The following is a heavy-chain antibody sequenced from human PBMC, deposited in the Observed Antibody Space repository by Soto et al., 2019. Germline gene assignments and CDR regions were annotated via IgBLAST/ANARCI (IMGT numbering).Heavy chain of an antibody. J-gene: IGHJ4*02. Sequence: ASVKVSCKASGYTFTSYGISWVRQAPGQGLEWMGWIIAYNGKTNYAQKLQGRVTITTDKSTSTAYMELSSLRSEDTAVYYCARDGHDSSGYSFDYWGQGTLVTVSS. CDR1: GYTFTSYG. CDR3: ARDGHDSSGYSFDY. D-gene: IGHD3-22*01. CDR2: IIAYNGKT. V-gene: IGHV1-18*01.